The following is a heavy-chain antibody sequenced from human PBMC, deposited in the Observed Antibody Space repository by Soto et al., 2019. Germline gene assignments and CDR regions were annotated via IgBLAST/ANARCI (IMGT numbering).Heavy chain of an antibody. CDR3: ANHILYCSNGVGYFSERGIY. CDR2: ISNSGSDI. D-gene: IGHD2-8*01. CDR1: GFTLGDYC. Sequence: GRPLRLSCEASGFTLGDYCMNWILHASGKGLEWVSYISNSGSDIDYADSVQGRFTISRDNAKNSLYLQMNSLRAEDTAVYYCANHILYCSNGVGYFSERGIYWSQGTLVTVSP. J-gene: IGHJ4*02. V-gene: IGHV3-11*01.